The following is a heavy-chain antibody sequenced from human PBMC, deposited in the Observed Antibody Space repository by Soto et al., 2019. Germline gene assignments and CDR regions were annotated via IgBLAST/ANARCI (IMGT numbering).Heavy chain of an antibody. CDR2: TYYRSKWYN. Sequence: SQTLSLTCAISGDSVSSNSAAWNWIRQSPSRGLEWPGRTYYRSKWYNDYAVSVKSRITINPDTSKNQFSLQLNSVTPEDTAVYYCARVRSFYGSGSYYNKAFYYYGMDVWGQGTTVTVSS. CDR1: GDSVSSNSAA. D-gene: IGHD3-10*01. V-gene: IGHV6-1*01. J-gene: IGHJ6*02. CDR3: ARVRSFYGSGSYYNKAFYYYGMDV.